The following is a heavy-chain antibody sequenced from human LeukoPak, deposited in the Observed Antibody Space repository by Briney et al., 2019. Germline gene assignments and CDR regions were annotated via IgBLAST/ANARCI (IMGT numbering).Heavy chain of an antibody. J-gene: IGHJ4*02. CDR1: GFTFSSYS. D-gene: IGHD3-10*01. CDR2: ISSSSSTI. Sequence: PGGSLRLSCAASGFTFSSYSRNWVRQAPGKGLEWVSYISSSSSTIYYADSVKGRFTISRDNAKNSLYLQMNSLRAEDTAVYYCERDIHYYGSGSYRYWGQGTLVTVSS. CDR3: ERDIHYYGSGSYRY. V-gene: IGHV3-48*01.